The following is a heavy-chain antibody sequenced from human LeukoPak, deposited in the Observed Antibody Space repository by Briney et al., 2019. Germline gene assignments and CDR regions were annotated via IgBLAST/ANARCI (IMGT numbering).Heavy chain of an antibody. CDR3: ARTGALRGYSYGFGN. D-gene: IGHD5-18*01. CDR1: GGSISSSSYY. Sequence: SETLSLTCTVSGGSISSSSYYWGWIRQPPGKGLEWIGSIYYSGSTYYNPSLKSRVTISVDTSKNQFSLKLSSVTAADTAVYYCARTGALRGYSYGFGNWGQGTLVTVSS. CDR2: IYYSGST. V-gene: IGHV4-39*01. J-gene: IGHJ4*02.